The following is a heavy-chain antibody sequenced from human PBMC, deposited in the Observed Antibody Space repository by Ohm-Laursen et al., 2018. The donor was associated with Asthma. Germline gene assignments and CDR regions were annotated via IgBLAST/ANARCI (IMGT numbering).Heavy chain of an antibody. J-gene: IGHJ6*02. V-gene: IGHV3-30-3*01. D-gene: IGHD3-22*01. CDR2: ISYDGSNK. Sequence: SLRLSCAASGFTFSSYAMHWVRQAPGKGLEWVAVISYDGSNKYCADSVKGRFTISRDNSKNTLYLQMNSLRAEDTAVYYCARDSGYDSSGYQYYYYGMDVWGQGTTVTVSS. CDR1: GFTFSSYA. CDR3: ARDSGYDSSGYQYYYYGMDV.